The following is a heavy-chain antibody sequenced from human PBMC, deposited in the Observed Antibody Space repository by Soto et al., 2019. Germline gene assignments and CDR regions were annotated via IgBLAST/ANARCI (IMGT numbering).Heavy chain of an antibody. J-gene: IGHJ4*02. V-gene: IGHV1-24*01. Sequence: ASVKVSCTVSGYTLTELSMLWVRQAPGKGLEWMGGFDPEDGETIYAQKFQGRVTMTEDTSTDTAYMELSSLRSEDTAVYYWATAPFFEMATRPFDCWGQGTLVTVSS. CDR3: ATAPFFEMATRPFDC. CDR1: GYTLTELS. D-gene: IGHD5-12*01. CDR2: FDPEDGET.